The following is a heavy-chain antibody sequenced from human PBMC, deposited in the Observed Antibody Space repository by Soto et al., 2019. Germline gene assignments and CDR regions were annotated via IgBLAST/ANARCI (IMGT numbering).Heavy chain of an antibody. CDR1: GLPVSSHY. CDR3: ARTFAGDYHLGL. V-gene: IGHV3-53*01. Sequence: ASLRLSCAASGLPVSSHYMSWVRQAPGKGLEWVSVMYAGGNTYYAESVKGRFTISRDNSKNTLSLQMNSLRAEDSAVYYCARTFAGDYHLGLWGQGTRVTVSS. CDR2: MYAGGNT. D-gene: IGHD3-16*01. J-gene: IGHJ4*02.